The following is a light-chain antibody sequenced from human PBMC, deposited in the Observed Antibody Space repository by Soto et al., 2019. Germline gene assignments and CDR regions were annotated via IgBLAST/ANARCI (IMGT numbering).Light chain of an antibody. CDR3: SSFESSNTLV. CDR1: SSDVGAYHY. V-gene: IGLV2-8*01. J-gene: IGLJ3*02. CDR2: EVT. Sequence: QSALTQPPSASGSPGQSVTISCTGTSSDVGAYHYVSWYQQHAGKAPKLVIYEVTKRPSGVPDRFSGSKSANTASLTVSGLQAEDEADYYCSSFESSNTLVFGGGTKLTVL.